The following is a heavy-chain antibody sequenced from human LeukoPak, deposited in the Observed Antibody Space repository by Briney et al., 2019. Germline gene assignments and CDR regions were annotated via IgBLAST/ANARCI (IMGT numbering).Heavy chain of an antibody. CDR3: ARGDLKSDWFDP. D-gene: IGHD3-3*01. V-gene: IGHV4-61*02. CDR2: FYSSGRT. J-gene: IGHJ5*02. CDR1: GDSISSGFYY. Sequence: PSETLSLNCTVSGDSISSGFYYWNWIRQPAGKGLEWIGRFYSSGRTNFNPSLKSRVTISSDTSKNQFSLKLRSVTAADTAVYYCARGDLKSDWFDPWGQGTLVTVSP.